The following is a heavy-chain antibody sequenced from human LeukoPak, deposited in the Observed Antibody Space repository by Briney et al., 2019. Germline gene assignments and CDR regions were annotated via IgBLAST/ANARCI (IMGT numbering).Heavy chain of an antibody. CDR1: GDSISNHF. CDR3: AGPLSFP. J-gene: IGHJ5*02. Sequence: SETLSLTCTVSGDSISNHFWSWIRQPAGKGLEWIGRIYTSGRTNYNPSLKSRVTMSVDTSKNQFSLKLNSVTAADTAVYYCAGPLSFPWGQGTLVTVSS. V-gene: IGHV4-4*07. CDR2: IYTSGRT. D-gene: IGHD2/OR15-2a*01.